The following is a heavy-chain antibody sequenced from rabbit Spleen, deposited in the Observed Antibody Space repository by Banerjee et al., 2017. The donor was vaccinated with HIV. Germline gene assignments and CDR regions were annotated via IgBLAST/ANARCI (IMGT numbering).Heavy chain of an antibody. CDR3: ARAPDGYGDMLDL. J-gene: IGHJ4*01. D-gene: IGHD2-1*01. Sequence: LEESGGGLVKPGGTLTLTCTVSGFSFSSNWICWVRQAPGKGLEWIACIDTSDGDTDYANWPKGRFTISKASSTTVTLKMTSLTAADTATYFCARAPDGYGDMLDLWGPGTLVTVS. CDR2: IDTSDGDT. CDR1: GFSFSSNW. V-gene: IGHV1S45*01.